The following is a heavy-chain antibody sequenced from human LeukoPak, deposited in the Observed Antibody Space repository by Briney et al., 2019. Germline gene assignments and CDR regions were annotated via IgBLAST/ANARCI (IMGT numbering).Heavy chain of an antibody. CDR1: GFTFSSYW. Sequence: GGSLRLSCAASGFTFSSYWMSWVRQAPGKGPEWVANIKQDGSEKYYVDSVKGRFTISRDNAKNSLNLQMNSLRAEDTAVNYCARISRTDAFDIWGQGTMVTVSS. CDR2: IKQDGSEK. D-gene: IGHD6-13*01. V-gene: IGHV3-7*01. CDR3: ARISRTDAFDI. J-gene: IGHJ3*02.